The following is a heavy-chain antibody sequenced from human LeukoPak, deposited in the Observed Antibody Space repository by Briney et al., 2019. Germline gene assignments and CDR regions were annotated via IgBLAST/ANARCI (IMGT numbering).Heavy chain of an antibody. CDR3: ARGNSYYYDSSGYSNWFDP. D-gene: IGHD3-22*01. Sequence: AGGSLRLSCAASGFTFSSYSMNWVRQAPGKGLEWVSYISSSSTIYYADSVKGRFTISRDNAKNSLYLQMNSLRAEDTAVYYCARGNSYYYDSSGYSNWFDPWGQGTLVTVSS. CDR2: ISSSSTI. CDR1: GFTFSSYS. J-gene: IGHJ5*02. V-gene: IGHV3-48*04.